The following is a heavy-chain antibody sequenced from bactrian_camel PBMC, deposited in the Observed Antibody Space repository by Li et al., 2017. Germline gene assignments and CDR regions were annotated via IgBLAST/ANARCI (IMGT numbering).Heavy chain of an antibody. D-gene: IGHD4*01. CDR3: AKGPGYYSEWDA. Sequence: HVQLVESGGGSAQAGGSLTLSCEVSGYTDSTYCVGWFRQAPGAEREGVAGFDVGRRTPYYVDSVKGRATVSRINAYNTLHLQLIRLKPEDTAIYYCAKGPGYYSEWDAWGQGTQVTVS. J-gene: IGHJ6*01. CDR1: GYTDSTYC. V-gene: IGHV3S1*01. CDR2: FDVGRRTP.